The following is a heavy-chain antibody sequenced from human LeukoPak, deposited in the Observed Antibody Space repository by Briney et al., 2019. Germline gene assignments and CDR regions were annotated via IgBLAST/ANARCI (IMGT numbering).Heavy chain of an antibody. J-gene: IGHJ4*02. CDR3: AKGSGYCSGGSCSRVDY. CDR1: GFIFDDYL. CDR2: ISWDGSTT. V-gene: IGHV3-43*01. D-gene: IGHD2-15*01. Sequence: HPGGSLRLSCAASGFIFDDYLMHWVRHAPGKGLEWVSLISWDGSTTSYADSVKGRFTISRDNSKNTLYLQMNSLRAEDTAVYYCAKGSGYCSGGSCSRVDYWGQGTLVTVSS.